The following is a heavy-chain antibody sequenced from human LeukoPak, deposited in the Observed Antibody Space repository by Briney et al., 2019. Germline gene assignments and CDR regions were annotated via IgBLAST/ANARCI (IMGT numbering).Heavy chain of an antibody. CDR2: ISSDGSST. V-gene: IGHV3-74*01. CDR3: ARTGFNYGFDY. Sequence: GGSLRLSCVAFRFTFRTYGMQWVRQVPGKGLVWVSRISSDGSSTNYADSVKGRFTISRDNAKNTLYLEMNSLRAEDTAVYYCARTGFNYGFDYWGQGTLVTVSS. CDR1: RFTFRTYG. D-gene: IGHD3-10*01. J-gene: IGHJ4*02.